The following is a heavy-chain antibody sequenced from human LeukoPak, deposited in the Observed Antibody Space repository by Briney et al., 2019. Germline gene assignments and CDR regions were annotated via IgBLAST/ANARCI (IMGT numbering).Heavy chain of an antibody. J-gene: IGHJ4*02. CDR1: GFTFSSYW. V-gene: IGHV3-7*03. D-gene: IGHD3-10*01. Sequence: GGSLRLSCAASGFTFSSYWMSWVRQAPGKGLEWVANIKQDGSEKYYVDSVKGRFTISRDNAKNSLYLQMNSLRAEDTAVYYCARRDYYGSGSYGGLEYYFDYWGQGTLVTVSS. CDR3: ARRDYYGSGSYGGLEYYFDY. CDR2: IKQDGSEK.